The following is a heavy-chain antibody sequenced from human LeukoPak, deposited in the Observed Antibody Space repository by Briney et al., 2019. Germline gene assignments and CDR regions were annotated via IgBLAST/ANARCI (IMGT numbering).Heavy chain of an antibody. CDR1: GFTFTSYA. CDR3: ARESYGDYLAWFDP. J-gene: IGHJ5*02. Sequence: GGSLRLSCAASGFTFTSYAMSWVRQAPGKGLEWVSAISGSGGGTNYADSVKGRFTISRDNAKNSLYLQMNSLRAEDTAVYYCARESYGDYLAWFDPWGQGTLVTVSS. V-gene: IGHV3-23*01. D-gene: IGHD4-17*01. CDR2: ISGSGGGT.